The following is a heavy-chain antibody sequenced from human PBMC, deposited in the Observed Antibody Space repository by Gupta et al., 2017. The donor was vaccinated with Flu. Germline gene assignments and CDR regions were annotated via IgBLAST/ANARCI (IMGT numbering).Heavy chain of an antibody. CDR3: ARGVAGRWYYYGMGV. V-gene: IGHV4-34*01. CDR2: INHSGST. D-gene: IGHD6-19*01. Sequence: QVQLQQWGAGLLKPSETLSLTCAVYGGSFSGYYWSWIRQPPGKGLEWIGEINHSGSTNYNPALKSRVTISVDKSKNQFALKLSSVTAADTAVYYCARGVAGRWYYYGMGVWGQGTTVTVSS. J-gene: IGHJ6*02. CDR1: GGSFSGYY.